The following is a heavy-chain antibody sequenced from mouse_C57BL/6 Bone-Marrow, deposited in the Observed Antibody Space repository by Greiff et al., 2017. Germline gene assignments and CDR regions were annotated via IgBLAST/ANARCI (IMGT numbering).Heavy chain of an antibody. V-gene: IGHV1-81*01. CDR1: GYTFTSYG. D-gene: IGHD1-1*01. CDR2: IYPRSGNT. Sequence: QVQLQQSGAELARPGASVKLSCKASGYTFTSYGISWVKQRTGQGLEWIGEIYPRSGNTYYNEKFKGKATLTADKSSSTAYMELRSLTSEDSAVYFCPLNYDGSWFAYWGQGTLVTVSA. J-gene: IGHJ3*01. CDR3: PLNYDGSWFAY.